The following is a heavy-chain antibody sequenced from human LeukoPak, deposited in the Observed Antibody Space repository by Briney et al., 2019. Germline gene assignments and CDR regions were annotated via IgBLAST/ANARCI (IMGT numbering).Heavy chain of an antibody. CDR2: ISWDGGST. CDR3: AKELRLGELSLYRGGGIDY. D-gene: IGHD3-16*02. V-gene: IGHV3-43*01. Sequence: GGSPRLSCAASGFTFDDYTMHWVRQAPGKGLEWVSLISWDGGSTYYADSVKGRFTISRDNSKNSLYLQMNSLRTEDTALYYCAKELRLGELSLYRGGGIDYWGQGTLVTVSS. CDR1: GFTFDDYT. J-gene: IGHJ4*02.